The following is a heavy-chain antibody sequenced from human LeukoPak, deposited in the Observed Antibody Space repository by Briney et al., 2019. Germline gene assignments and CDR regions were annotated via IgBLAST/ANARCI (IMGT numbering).Heavy chain of an antibody. CDR1: VFTFHNYI. CDR3: AKDGYGTSDY. D-gene: IGHD2-2*03. J-gene: IGHJ4*02. Sequence: GGSLRLSCAASVFTFHNYIMNWVRRAPGKGVEWVSGISGGGDGTYYADSIKGRFTISRDNSKNTLFLQMNSLRAEDTAVYYCAKDGYGTSDYWGQGTLVTVSS. CDR2: ISGGGDGT. V-gene: IGHV3-23*01.